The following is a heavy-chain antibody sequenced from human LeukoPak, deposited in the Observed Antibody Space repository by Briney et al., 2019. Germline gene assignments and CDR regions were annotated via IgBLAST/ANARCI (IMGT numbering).Heavy chain of an antibody. CDR3: ARKEERYYDFWSGPLDAFDI. V-gene: IGHV4-4*07. CDR1: GGSIGSYY. D-gene: IGHD3-3*01. CDR2: IYTSGST. Sequence: SETLSLTCNISGGSIGSYYWSWIRQPAGKGLEWIGRIYTSGSTNYNPSLKSRVTISVDTSKNQFSLKLSSVTAADTAVYYCARKEERYYDFWSGPLDAFDIWGQGTMVTVSS. J-gene: IGHJ3*02.